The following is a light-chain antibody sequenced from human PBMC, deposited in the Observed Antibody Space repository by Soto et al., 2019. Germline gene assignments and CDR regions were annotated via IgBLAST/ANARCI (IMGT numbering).Light chain of an antibody. V-gene: IGLV2-14*01. CDR2: DVS. CDR1: SSDVGGYTY. CDR3: SSFTSSGTYV. J-gene: IGLJ1*01. Sequence: QSVLTQPASVSGSPGQSITISCTGTSSDVGGYTYVSWFQQYPGKAPKLIIYDVSNRPSGVSNRFSGSKSGNTASLTISGLQSEDEADYYCSSFTSSGTYVFGNGTKVTVL.